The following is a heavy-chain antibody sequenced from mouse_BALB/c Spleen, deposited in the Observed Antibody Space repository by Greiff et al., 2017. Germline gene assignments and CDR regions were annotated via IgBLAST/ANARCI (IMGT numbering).Heavy chain of an antibody. CDR1: RFSLTSYG. D-gene: IGHD1-1*01. CDR2: IWAGGST. Sequence: VQRVESGPGLVAPSQSLSITCTVSRFSLTSYGVHWVRQPPGKGLEWLGVIWAGGSTNYNSALMSRLSISKDNSKSQVFLKMNSLQTDDTAMYYCARVYGSSPYWYFDVWGAGTTVTVSS. V-gene: IGHV2-9*02. CDR3: ARVYGSSPYWYFDV. J-gene: IGHJ1*01.